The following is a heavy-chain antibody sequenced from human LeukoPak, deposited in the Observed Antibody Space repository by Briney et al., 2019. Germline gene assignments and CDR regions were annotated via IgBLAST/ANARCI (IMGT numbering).Heavy chain of an antibody. J-gene: IGHJ6*03. CDR1: GGSISSSSYY. Sequence: SETLSLTCTVSGGSISSSSYYWGWIRQPPGKGLEWIGSIYYSGSTYYNPSLKSRVTISVDTSKNQFSLKLSSVTAADTAVYYCARVVVGYDFWSGTTHYYYYMDVWGKGTTVTVSS. CDR3: ARVVVGYDFWSGTTHYYYYMDV. V-gene: IGHV4-39*07. D-gene: IGHD3-3*01. CDR2: IYYSGST.